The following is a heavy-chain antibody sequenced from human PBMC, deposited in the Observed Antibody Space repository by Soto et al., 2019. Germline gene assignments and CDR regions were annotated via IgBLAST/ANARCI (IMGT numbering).Heavy chain of an antibody. D-gene: IGHD2-15*01. Sequence: GGSLRLSCAASGFTFSSYGMHWVRQAPGKGLEWVAVIWYDGSNKYYADSVKGRFTISRDNSKNTLYLQMNSLRAEDTAVYYCARVLLDCSGGSCYSGLDYWGQGTLVTVSS. CDR2: IWYDGSNK. V-gene: IGHV3-33*01. CDR3: ARVLLDCSGGSCYSGLDY. J-gene: IGHJ4*02. CDR1: GFTFSSYG.